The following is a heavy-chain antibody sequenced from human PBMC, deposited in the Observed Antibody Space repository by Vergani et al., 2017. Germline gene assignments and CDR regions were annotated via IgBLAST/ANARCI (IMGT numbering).Heavy chain of an antibody. J-gene: IGHJ3*02. V-gene: IGHV2-5*01. CDR3: AHGLVVLGPFDI. Sequence: QITLKESGPTLVKPTQTLTLTCTFSGFSLSTSGVGVGWIRQPPGKALEWLALIYWNDDKRYSPSLKSRLTITKDTSKNQVVLTMTNMDPVDTSTYYCAHGLVVLGPFDIWGQGTMVTVSS. D-gene: IGHD3-22*01. CDR1: GFSLSTSGVG. CDR2: IYWNDDK.